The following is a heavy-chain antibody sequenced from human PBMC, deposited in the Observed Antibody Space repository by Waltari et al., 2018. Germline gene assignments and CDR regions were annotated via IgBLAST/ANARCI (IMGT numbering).Heavy chain of an antibody. Sequence: EVQLLESGGGLVQPGGSLRLSCAASGLPSRHHAMSWVRQAPGKGLGWVAVISYDGRSISSADSWGDRVTISGDNSRNTLYLEMNSLRGKDTAVYYCARDWRRSLEFFDWLLFALDFWGQGTLVAVSS. CDR1: GLPSRHHA. J-gene: IGHJ4*02. CDR2: ISYDGRSI. CDR3: ARDWRRSLEFFDWLLFALDF. D-gene: IGHD3-3*02. V-gene: IGHV3-23*01.